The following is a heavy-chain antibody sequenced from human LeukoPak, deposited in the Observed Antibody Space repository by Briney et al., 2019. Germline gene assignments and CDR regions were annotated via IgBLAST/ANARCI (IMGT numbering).Heavy chain of an antibody. J-gene: IGHJ4*02. D-gene: IGHD5-18*01. CDR1: RFTFSSYA. V-gene: IGHV3-30-3*01. CDR2: ISYDGSNK. CDR3: ARDVGSYAFDY. Sequence: GGSLRLSCAASRFTFSSYAMHWVRQAPGKELEWVAVISYDGSNKYYTDSVKGRFTISRDNSKNTLYLQMNSLRAEDTAVYYCARDVGSYAFDYWGQGTLVTVSS.